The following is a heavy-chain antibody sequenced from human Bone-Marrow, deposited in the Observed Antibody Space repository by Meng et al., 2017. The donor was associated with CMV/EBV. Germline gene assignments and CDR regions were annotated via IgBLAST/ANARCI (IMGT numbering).Heavy chain of an antibody. CDR3: ARDDVVELTFGRHDRDALDI. D-gene: IGHD2-15*01. CDR1: GFTFSSDG. J-gene: IGHJ3*02. V-gene: IGHV3-30*02. CDR2: IRYDGSNK. Sequence: GGSLRLSCAASGFTFSSDGMHWVRQAPGKGLEWVAFIRYDGSNKYYADSVKGRFTISRDNSKNTLYLQMNSLRAEDTAVYYCARDDVVELTFGRHDRDALDIWGQGTMVTVSS.